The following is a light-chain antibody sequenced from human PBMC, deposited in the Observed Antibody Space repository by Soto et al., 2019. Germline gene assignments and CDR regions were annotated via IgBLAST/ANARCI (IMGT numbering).Light chain of an antibody. Sequence: DLPMTQSPSAMSASVGDRVTITCRASEGVSNSLGWFQQKPGKVPKRLISAASSLQNGVPSRFSASGSGSDFTLTISSLQPEDSATYYCLQHNSYPLTFGGGTKVEI. CDR3: LQHNSYPLT. V-gene: IGKV1-17*03. CDR1: EGVSNS. J-gene: IGKJ4*01. CDR2: AAS.